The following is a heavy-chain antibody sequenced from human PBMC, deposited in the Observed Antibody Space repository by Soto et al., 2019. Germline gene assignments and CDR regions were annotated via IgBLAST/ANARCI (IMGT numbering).Heavy chain of an antibody. CDR1: GYRFSSYG. Sequence: QVQLVQSGAEMKKPGASVNVSCKASGYRFSSYGVAGVRQAPGQGLEWMGWISAYNGHRHYAQKLQDRVTMTTGTSTGTAYMELGSLTSDDTAVYYCARALPLPPNWYFDLWGRGTLVTVSS. V-gene: IGHV1-18*01. CDR3: ARALPLPPNWYFDL. D-gene: IGHD2-15*01. CDR2: ISAYNGHR. J-gene: IGHJ2*01.